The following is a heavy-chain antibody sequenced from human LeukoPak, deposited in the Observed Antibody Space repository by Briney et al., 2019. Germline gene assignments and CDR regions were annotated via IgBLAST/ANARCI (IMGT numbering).Heavy chain of an antibody. CDR1: GFTVSSNY. Sequence: GGSLRLSCAASGFTVSSNYMSWVRQAPGKGLEWVSVIYSGGSTYYADSVKGRFTISRHNSKNTLYLQMNSLRAEDTAVYYCARVGIVATIGWYFDLWGRGTLVTVSS. J-gene: IGHJ2*01. D-gene: IGHD5-12*01. CDR2: IYSGGST. V-gene: IGHV3-53*04. CDR3: ARVGIVATIGWYFDL.